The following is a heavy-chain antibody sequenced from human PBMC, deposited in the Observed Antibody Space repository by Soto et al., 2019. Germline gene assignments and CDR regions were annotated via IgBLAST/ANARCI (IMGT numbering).Heavy chain of an antibody. V-gene: IGHV3-49*03. J-gene: IGHJ4*02. D-gene: IGHD3-16*02. CDR3: ARRPPKNYIWGTYPFDY. CDR1: GFTFAPFA. Sequence: GGSLRFSCACSGFTFAPFAVTWFRQAPGQGLECLGFISSKRYGGPPEYAASVQGRAPISRDDSKSIAYLQLDYLKTEDTRVYSFARRPPKNYIWGTYPFDYARQGTLVRVCS. CDR2: ISSKRYGGPP.